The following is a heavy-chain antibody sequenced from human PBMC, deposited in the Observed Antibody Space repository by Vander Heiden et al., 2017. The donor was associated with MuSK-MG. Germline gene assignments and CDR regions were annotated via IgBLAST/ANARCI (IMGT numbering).Heavy chain of an antibody. D-gene: IGHD3-10*01. V-gene: IGHV3-23*01. J-gene: IGHJ6*02. CDR2: ISGSGGST. CDR1: GFTFSSYA. Sequence: EVQLLESGGGLVQPGGSLRLSCAASGFTFSSYAMSWVRQAPGKGLEWVSAISGSGGSTYYADSVKGRFTISRDNSKNTLYLQRNSRRAEDTAVYYGAKDPYIWFGEVHYYYGMDVWGQGTTVTVSS. CDR3: AKDPYIWFGEVHYYYGMDV.